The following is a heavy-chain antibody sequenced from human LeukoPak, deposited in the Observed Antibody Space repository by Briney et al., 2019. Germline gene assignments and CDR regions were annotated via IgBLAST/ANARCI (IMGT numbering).Heavy chain of an antibody. J-gene: IGHJ4*02. D-gene: IGHD3-9*01. V-gene: IGHV3-23*01. Sequence: GGSLRLFCAASGFTFSSYAMSWVRQAPGKGLEWVSAISGSGGSTYYADSVKSRFTISRDNSKNTLYLQMNSLRAEDTAVYYQAEDALRYFDWEYYFDYWGQGTLVTVSS. CDR3: AEDALRYFDWEYYFDY. CDR2: ISGSGGST. CDR1: GFTFSSYA.